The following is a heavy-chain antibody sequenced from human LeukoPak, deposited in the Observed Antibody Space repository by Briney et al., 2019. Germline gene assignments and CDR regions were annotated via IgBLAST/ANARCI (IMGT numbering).Heavy chain of an antibody. D-gene: IGHD7-27*01. CDR1: GFTFSRYL. CDR3: AKDGNWARFEN. Sequence: PGGSLRLSCAASGFTFSRYLMSWVRQAPGKGLEWVASINQDESAKVYVDSVKGRFTISRDKAKNTLYLQMNSPRAEDTAAYYCAKDGNWARFENWGQGTLVTVSS. CDR2: INQDESAK. J-gene: IGHJ4*02. V-gene: IGHV3-7*03.